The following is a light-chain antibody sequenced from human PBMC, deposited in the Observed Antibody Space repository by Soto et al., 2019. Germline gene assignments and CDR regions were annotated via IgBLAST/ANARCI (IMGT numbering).Light chain of an antibody. V-gene: IGLV2-8*02. CDR2: EVT. CDR1: SSDVGGYNF. Sequence: QSALTQPPSASRSPGQSVTISCTGTSSDVGGYNFVSWYQQHPGKVPKLIIYEVTKRPSGVPDRFSGSKSGNTASLTVSGLQAEDEADYYCSSYGGSNNRYVFGTGTKVTVL. J-gene: IGLJ1*01. CDR3: SSYGGSNNRYV.